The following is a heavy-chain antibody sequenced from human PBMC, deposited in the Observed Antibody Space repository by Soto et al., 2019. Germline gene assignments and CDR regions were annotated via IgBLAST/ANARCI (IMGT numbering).Heavy chain of an antibody. V-gene: IGHV1-69*12. D-gene: IGHD5-12*01. Sequence: QVQLVQSGAEVKKPGSSVKVSCKASGGTFSSYAISWVRQAPGQGLEWMGGIIPIFGTANYAQKFQGRVTIXXDXSXXTAYMELSSLRSEDTAVYYCARDRGMATTISPFDYWGQGTLVTVSS. CDR3: ARDRGMATTISPFDY. CDR1: GGTFSSYA. J-gene: IGHJ4*02. CDR2: IIPIFGTA.